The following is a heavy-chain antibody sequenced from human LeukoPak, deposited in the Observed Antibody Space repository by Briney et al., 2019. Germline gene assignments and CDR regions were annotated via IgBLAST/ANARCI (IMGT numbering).Heavy chain of an antibody. CDR1: GYTFTSYG. J-gene: IGHJ4*02. CDR2: ISAYNGNT. V-gene: IGHV1-18*01. CDR3: ATTRRSGYVTFDY. D-gene: IGHD5-12*01. Sequence: GASVKVSCKASGYTFTSYGISWVRQAPGQGLEWMGWISAYNGNTNYAQKLQDRVTMATDTSTSTAYMELRSLKSDDTAVYYCATTRRSGYVTFDYWGQGTLVTVSS.